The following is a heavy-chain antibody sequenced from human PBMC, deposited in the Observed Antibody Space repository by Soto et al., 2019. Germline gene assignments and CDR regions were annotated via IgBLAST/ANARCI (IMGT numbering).Heavy chain of an antibody. J-gene: IGHJ6*02. V-gene: IGHV3-30*18. CDR3: AKDLVRSGTQNYYYYYGMDV. CDR2: ISYDGSNK. CDR1: GFTFSSYG. D-gene: IGHD3-3*01. Sequence: GGSLRLSCAASGFTFSSYGMHWVRQAPGKGLEWVAVISYDGSNKYYADSVKGRFTISRDNSKNTLYLQMNSLRAEDTAVYYCAKDLVRSGTQNYYYYYGMDVWGQGTTVTVSS.